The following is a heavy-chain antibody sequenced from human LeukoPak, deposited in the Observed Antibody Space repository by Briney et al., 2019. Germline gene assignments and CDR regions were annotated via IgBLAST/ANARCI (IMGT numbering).Heavy chain of an antibody. J-gene: IGHJ5*01. CDR1: GYSFTNYW. Sequence: GESLKISCKGSGYSFTNYWIGWVRQMPGKGLEWMGIIYPGDSDSRYSPSFQGQVTISADKFISTAYLQWSNLKASDTAMYYCARVVVVANPEFDSWGQGTLVTVSS. V-gene: IGHV5-51*01. CDR2: IYPGDSDS. CDR3: ARVVVVANPEFDS. D-gene: IGHD2-15*01.